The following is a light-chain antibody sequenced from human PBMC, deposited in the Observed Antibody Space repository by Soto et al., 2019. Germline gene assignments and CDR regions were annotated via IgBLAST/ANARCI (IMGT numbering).Light chain of an antibody. J-gene: IGLJ2*01. CDR3: SSYTSSSTPVV. CDR2: DVS. V-gene: IGLV2-14*01. CDR1: SSDVGGYNY. Sequence: QSARTQPASVSGSPGKSITISCTGTSSDVGGYNYVSWYQQHPGKAPKLMIYDVSNRPSGVSNRFSGSKSGNTASLTISGLQAEDEADYYCSSYTSSSTPVVFGGGTKLTVL.